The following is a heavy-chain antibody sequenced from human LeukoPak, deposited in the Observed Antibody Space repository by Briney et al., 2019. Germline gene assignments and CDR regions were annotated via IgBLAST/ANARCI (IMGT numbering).Heavy chain of an antibody. V-gene: IGHV3-23*01. J-gene: IGHJ4*02. D-gene: IGHD5-12*01. Sequence: GGSLRLSCTASGFTFSSFAMSWVRQAPGKGLEWVSAIGSSDGSTYYADSVKGRFTISRDNSKNTLYLQMNSLRAEDTALYYCAKVTGSGYDFGIYYLDSWGQGTLVTVSS. CDR3: AKVTGSGYDFGIYYLDS. CDR1: GFTFSSFA. CDR2: IGSSDGST.